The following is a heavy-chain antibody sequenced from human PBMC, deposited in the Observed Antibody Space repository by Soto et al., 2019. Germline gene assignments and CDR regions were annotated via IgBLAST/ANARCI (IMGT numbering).Heavy chain of an antibody. CDR1: GGIFSSNT. J-gene: IGHJ4*02. CDR3: ASKAACGGDCYAFDS. D-gene: IGHD2-21*02. V-gene: IGHV1-69*06. CDR2: IIPLFGTA. Sequence: QVYLVQSGAEVKKPGSSVKISCKASGGIFSSNTINWVRQAAGQGLEWMGGIIPLFGTANYAKKFKGRVTITADKSTKTEYMELTSLRSEDTAVYYCASKAACGGDCYAFDSWGQGTLVTVSS.